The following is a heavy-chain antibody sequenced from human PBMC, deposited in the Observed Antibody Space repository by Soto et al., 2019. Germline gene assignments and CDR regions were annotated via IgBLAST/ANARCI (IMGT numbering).Heavy chain of an antibody. CDR2: INPNSGDT. D-gene: IGHD3-10*01. CDR1: RYTLTREY. Sequence: VTFTACRYTLTREYLHGVRQAPGQGLEWMGWINPNSGDTTYVQKFQGRVTMTRDTSISTADMELSRRRSDDTAVYYCAGAIRGSYDYWGQGTRVTVSS. J-gene: IGHJ4*02. CDR3: AGAIRGSYDY. V-gene: IGHV1-2*02.